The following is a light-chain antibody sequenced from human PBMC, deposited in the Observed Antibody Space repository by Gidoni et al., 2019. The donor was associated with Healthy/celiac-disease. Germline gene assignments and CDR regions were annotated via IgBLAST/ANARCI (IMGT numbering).Light chain of an antibody. CDR1: QSVSSY. CDR2: DAS. J-gene: IGKJ1*01. V-gene: IGKV3-11*01. CDR3: QQRSNWPGT. Sequence: EIVLTQSPATLSLSPGERATLSCRASQSVSSYLAWYQQKPGQAPRLLIYDASNRATGIPAMFSGSGSGTDFTLTISSLEPEDFAVYYCQQRSNWPGTFAQGTKVEIK.